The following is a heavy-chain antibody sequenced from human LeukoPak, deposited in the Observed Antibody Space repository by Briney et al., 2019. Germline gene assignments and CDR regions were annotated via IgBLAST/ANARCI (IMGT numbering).Heavy chain of an antibody. J-gene: IGHJ4*02. CDR2: FDPEDGET. D-gene: IGHD1-26*01. Sequence: YTVAELSMVCVRGGRVNRLEWMGGFDPEDGETIYAQNFQGRVTMTEDTSTDTAYMELSSLRSEDTAVYYCATGRWELPNYWGQGTLVTVSS. V-gene: IGHV1-24*01. CDR1: YTVAELS. CDR3: ATGRWELPNY.